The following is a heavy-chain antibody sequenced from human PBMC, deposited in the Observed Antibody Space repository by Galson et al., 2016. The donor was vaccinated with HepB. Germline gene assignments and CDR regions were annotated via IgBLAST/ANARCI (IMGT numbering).Heavy chain of an antibody. Sequence: SVKVSCKASGGIFRGYPINWVRQAPGQGLEWLGGIIPIFLTSNYAQKFQGRVTITADESTSTAYIVLSSLRSEDTAIYYCAGRSNGYYDFEYWGQGTVVTVSS. CDR3: AGRSNGYYDFEY. CDR2: IIPIFLTS. CDR1: GGIFRGYP. J-gene: IGHJ4*02. V-gene: IGHV1-69*13. D-gene: IGHD3-22*01.